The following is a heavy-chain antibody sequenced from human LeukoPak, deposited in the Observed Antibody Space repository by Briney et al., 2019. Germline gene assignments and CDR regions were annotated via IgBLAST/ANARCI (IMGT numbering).Heavy chain of an antibody. V-gene: IGHV1-3*01. Sequence: ASVKVSCKASGYTFTSYAMHWVRQAPGERLEWMGWINAGNGNTKYSQKFQGRVTITRDTSASTAYMELSSLRSEDTAVYYCARGEQWLHARNYYYYGMDVWGQGTTVTVSS. CDR1: GYTFTSYA. J-gene: IGHJ6*02. CDR2: INAGNGNT. CDR3: ARGEQWLHARNYYYYGMDV. D-gene: IGHD6-19*01.